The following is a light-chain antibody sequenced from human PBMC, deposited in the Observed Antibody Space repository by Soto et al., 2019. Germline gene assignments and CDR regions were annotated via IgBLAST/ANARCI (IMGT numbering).Light chain of an antibody. CDR1: QSISSY. CDR2: DAS. J-gene: IGKJ3*01. V-gene: IGKV3-11*01. Sequence: EIVLTQSPATLSLSPGERDTLSCRASQSISSYLAWYQQKPDQAPRLLIYDASNRATGISARFSGSGSGTHFTLTISILEPEDFEVYYCHHRSIWTFTFRPWTKVDIK. CDR3: HHRSIWTFT.